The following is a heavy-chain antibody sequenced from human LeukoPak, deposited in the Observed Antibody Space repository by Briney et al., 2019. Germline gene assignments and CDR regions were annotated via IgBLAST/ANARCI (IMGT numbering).Heavy chain of an antibody. CDR2: INPNSGGT. CDR3: ARALTTVTTWFWFDP. J-gene: IGHJ5*02. V-gene: IGHV1-2*02. Sequence: ASVKVSCKASGYTFTGYYMHWVRQAPGQGLEWMGWINPNSGGTNYAQKFQGRVTMTRGTSISTAYMELSRLRSDDTAVYYCARALTTVTTWFWFDPWGQGTLVTVSS. D-gene: IGHD4-17*01. CDR1: GYTFTGYY.